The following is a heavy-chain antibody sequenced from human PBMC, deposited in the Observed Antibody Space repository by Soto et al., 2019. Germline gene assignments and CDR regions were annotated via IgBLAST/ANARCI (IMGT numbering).Heavy chain of an antibody. CDR2: IYYSGST. J-gene: IGHJ6*02. V-gene: IGHV4-59*01. D-gene: IGHD3-22*01. Sequence: SETLSLTCTVSGGSISSYYWSWIRQPPGKGLEWIGYIYYSGSTNYNPSLKSRVTISVDTSKNQFSLKLSSVTAADTAVYYCARVKYYYDSSGYYHYYGMDVWGHGPRSPSP. CDR3: ARVKYYYDSSGYYHYYGMDV. CDR1: GGSISSYY.